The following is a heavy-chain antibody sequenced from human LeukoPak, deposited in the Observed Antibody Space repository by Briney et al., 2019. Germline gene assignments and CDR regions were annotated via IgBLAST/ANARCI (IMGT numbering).Heavy chain of an antibody. CDR2: ISGVGGSR. J-gene: IGHJ1*01. V-gene: IGHV3-23*01. D-gene: IGHD6-25*01. CDR3: ARGGLDESFQY. Sequence: GGSLRLSCAASGVTFSSYGYTFSSYGMNWVRQAPGKGLEWVSGISGVGGSRYYADSVKGRFTISRDNSKNTLYLQMNSLRAEDTAVYYCARGGLDESFQYWGQGTLVTVST. CDR1: GVTFSSYGYTFSSYG.